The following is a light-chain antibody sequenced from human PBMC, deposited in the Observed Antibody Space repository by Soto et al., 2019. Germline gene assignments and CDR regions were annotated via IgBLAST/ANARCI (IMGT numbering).Light chain of an antibody. CDR3: QVWDSSSDV. Sequence: SYELTQPPSVSVAPGKTARITCGGNNIGSKSVHWYQQKPGQAPVLVIYYDSDRPSGIPERFSGSNSGNTATLTISRVEAGDEADYYCQVWDSSSDVFGPGTKLTVL. J-gene: IGLJ1*01. CDR2: YDS. CDR1: NIGSKS. V-gene: IGLV3-21*04.